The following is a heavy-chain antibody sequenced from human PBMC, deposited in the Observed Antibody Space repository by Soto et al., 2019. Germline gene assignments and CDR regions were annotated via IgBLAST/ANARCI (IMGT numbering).Heavy chain of an antibody. CDR1: GGSISSGDYY. J-gene: IGHJ4*02. CDR3: AREPIYSSSFEY. V-gene: IGHV4-30-4*01. Sequence: SETLSLTCTVSGGSISSGDYYWSWIRQPPGKGLEWIGYIYYSGSTYYNPSLKSRVTISVDTSKNQFSLKLSSVTAADTAVYYCAREPIYSSSFEYWGQGTLVTVSS. CDR2: IYYSGST. D-gene: IGHD6-13*01.